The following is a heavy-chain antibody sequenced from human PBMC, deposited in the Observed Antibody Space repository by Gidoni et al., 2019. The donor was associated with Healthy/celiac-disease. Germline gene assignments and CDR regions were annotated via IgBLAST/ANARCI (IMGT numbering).Heavy chain of an antibody. CDR1: GGSFSGYY. D-gene: IGHD3-3*01. J-gene: IGHJ4*02. CDR2: INHSGST. CDR3: ARAPNLLRFFGY. Sequence: QVQLQQWGAGLLKHSETMSLTCAVYGGSFSGYYWSWIRQPPGKGLEWIGEINHSGSTNYNPSLKGRVTISVDTSKNQFSLKLSSVTAADTAVYYCARAPNLLRFFGYWGQGTLVTVSS. V-gene: IGHV4-34*01.